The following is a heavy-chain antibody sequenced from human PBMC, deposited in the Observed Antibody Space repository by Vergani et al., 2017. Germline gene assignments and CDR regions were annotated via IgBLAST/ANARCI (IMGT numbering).Heavy chain of an antibody. V-gene: IGHV1-69*01. J-gene: IGHJ5*02. D-gene: IGHD3-9*01. CDR3: ARFAYDILTGYQRSNWFDP. Sequence: QVQLVQSGAEVKKPGSSVKVSCKASGGTFSSYAISWVRQAPGQGLEWMGGIIPIFGTANYAQKFQGRVTITADESTSTAYMGLSSLRSEDTAVYYCARFAYDILTGYQRSNWFDPWGQGTLVTVSS. CDR2: IIPIFGTA. CDR1: GGTFSSYA.